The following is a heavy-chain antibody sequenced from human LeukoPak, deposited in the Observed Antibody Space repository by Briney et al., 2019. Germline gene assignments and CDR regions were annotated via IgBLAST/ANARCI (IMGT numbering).Heavy chain of an antibody. D-gene: IGHD2-2*01. CDR3: AKDVVPAATPTEYFQH. CDR1: GFTFSSYA. V-gene: IGHV3-23*01. Sequence: GGSLRLSCAASGFTFSSYAMSWVRQAPGKGREWVSIISGSGGSTYYADSVKGRFTISRDNSKNTLYLQMNSLRAEDTAVYYCAKDVVPAATPTEYFQHWGQGTLVTVSS. J-gene: IGHJ1*01. CDR2: ISGSGGST.